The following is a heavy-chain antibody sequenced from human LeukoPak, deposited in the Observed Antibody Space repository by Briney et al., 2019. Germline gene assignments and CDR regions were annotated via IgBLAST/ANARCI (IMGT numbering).Heavy chain of an antibody. V-gene: IGHV4-59*11. J-gene: IGHJ3*02. CDR2: IYKSGSI. Sequence: SETLSLTCTVSGGSINSHYCNWIRQSPGKGLEWIGYIYKSGSINYNPSLKSRVTISVDTSKNQFSLKLSSVTAADTDIYYCATKVRGGFDIWGQGTMVTVSS. D-gene: IGHD2-15*01. CDR1: GGSINSHY. CDR3: ATKVRGGFDI.